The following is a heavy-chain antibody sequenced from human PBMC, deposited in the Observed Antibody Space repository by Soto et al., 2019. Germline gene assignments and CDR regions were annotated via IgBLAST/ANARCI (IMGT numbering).Heavy chain of an antibody. CDR1: GFSLSISGMG. CDR3: AHYSSTSSFDY. Sequence: QITLKESGPPLVKPTQTFTLACTYSGFSLSISGMGVGWIRQPPGKALEWLALIYWDDDKRYSPSLKSRLTITKDTSKNQVVLTMTNMDPVDTATYYCAHYSSTSSFDYWGQGTLVTVSS. CDR2: IYWDDDK. D-gene: IGHD6-13*01. V-gene: IGHV2-5*02. J-gene: IGHJ4*02.